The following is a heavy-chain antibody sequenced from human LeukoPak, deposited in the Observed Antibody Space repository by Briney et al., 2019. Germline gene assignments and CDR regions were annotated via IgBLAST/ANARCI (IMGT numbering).Heavy chain of an antibody. V-gene: IGHV3-74*01. CDR1: GFTFSIYA. Sequence: GGSLRLSCAASGFTFSIYAMSWVRQAPGKGLEWVSHINSDGRTTDYADSVRGRFTISRDNAKNTLYLQMNRLTVEDTAVYYCGRGMRDYYGLDYWGQGFLVTVSS. CDR2: INSDGRTT. CDR3: GRGMRDYYGLDY. D-gene: IGHD3-10*01. J-gene: IGHJ4*02.